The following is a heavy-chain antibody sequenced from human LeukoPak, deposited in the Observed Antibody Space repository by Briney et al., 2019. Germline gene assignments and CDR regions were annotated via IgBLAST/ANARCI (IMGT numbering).Heavy chain of an antibody. CDR1: GFTFSSYE. CDR3: ARETSSWSDC. Sequence: GGSLRLSCAASGFTFSSYEVNWVRQAPGKGLEWVSYISSSGSIIDYADSVKGRFTISRDNAKNSLYLQMNSLRAEDTAVYYCARETSSWSDCWGQGTLVTVSS. V-gene: IGHV3-48*03. CDR2: ISSSGSII. D-gene: IGHD2-2*01. J-gene: IGHJ5*01.